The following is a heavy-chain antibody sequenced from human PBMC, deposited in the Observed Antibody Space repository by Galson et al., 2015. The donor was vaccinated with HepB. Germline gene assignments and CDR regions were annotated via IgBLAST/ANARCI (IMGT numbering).Heavy chain of an antibody. CDR1: GGTFSSYA. D-gene: IGHD3-22*01. J-gene: IGHJ4*02. CDR2: IIPIFGTA. Sequence: SVKVSCKASGGTFSSYAISWVRQAPGQGLEWMGGIIPIFGTANYAQKFQGRVTITADESTSTAYMELSSLRSEDTAVYYCARGVSGYLQGPFDYWGQGTLVTVSS. V-gene: IGHV1-69*13. CDR3: ARGVSGYLQGPFDY.